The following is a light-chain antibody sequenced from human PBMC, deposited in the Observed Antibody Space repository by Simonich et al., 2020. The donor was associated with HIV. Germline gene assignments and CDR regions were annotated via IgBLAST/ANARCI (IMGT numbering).Light chain of an antibody. Sequence: EIVMTQSPATLSVSPGERATLSCRASQSVSSNLAWYQQKPGQAPRLLIYGASTRATGIPARFSGSGSGTEFTLTISSMQSEDFAVYYCQQYNNYPFTFGPGTTVD. CDR3: QQYNNYPFT. CDR2: GAS. J-gene: IGKJ3*01. V-gene: IGKV3-15*01. CDR1: QSVSSN.